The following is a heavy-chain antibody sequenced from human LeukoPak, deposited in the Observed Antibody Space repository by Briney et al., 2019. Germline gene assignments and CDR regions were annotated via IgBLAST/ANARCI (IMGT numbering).Heavy chain of an antibody. CDR2: ISGSGGST. J-gene: IGHJ4*02. Sequence: GGSLRLSCAASGFTFSSYAMSWVRQAPGKGLEWVSAISGSGGSTYYADSVKGRFTISRDNSKNTLYLQMNSLRAEDTAVYYCARDVLMITFGGVIEYYFDYWGQGTLVTVSS. D-gene: IGHD3-16*02. V-gene: IGHV3-23*01. CDR3: ARDVLMITFGGVIEYYFDY. CDR1: GFTFSSYA.